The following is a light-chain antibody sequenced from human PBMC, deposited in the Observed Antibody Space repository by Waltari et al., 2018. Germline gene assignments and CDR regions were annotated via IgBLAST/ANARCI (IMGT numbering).Light chain of an antibody. CDR3: AVWDDSLNGPL. CDR1: RSQIGSNT. J-gene: IGLJ2*01. Sequence: QSVLTQPPSASGTPGQRVSISCSGSRSQIGSNTVTWYQQLPGTAPKLLIFITDQRPSGVPDRFSGSKSGTSASLAISGLQSEDEAEYHCAVWDDSLNGPLFGGGTKLTVL. V-gene: IGLV1-44*01. CDR2: ITD.